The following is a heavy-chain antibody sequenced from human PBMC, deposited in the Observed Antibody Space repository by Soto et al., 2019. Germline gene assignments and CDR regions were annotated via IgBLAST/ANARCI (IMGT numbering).Heavy chain of an antibody. CDR1: GFSFDDAH. CDR3: AWGKGWLRFTSPSH. Sequence: EVQLVESRGGLVQPGGSLRLSCATSGFSFDDAHMTWVRLAPGEGLEWVANINYDATEKEYVDSVRGRFTISRDNTQRSVFLQMNSLRAEDTAVYYCAWGKGWLRFTSPSHWGQGTLVTVSS. D-gene: IGHD5-12*01. V-gene: IGHV3-7*03. CDR2: INYDATEK. J-gene: IGHJ4*02.